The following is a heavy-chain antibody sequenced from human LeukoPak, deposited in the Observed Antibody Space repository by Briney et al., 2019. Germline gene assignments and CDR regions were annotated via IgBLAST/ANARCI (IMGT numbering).Heavy chain of an antibody. CDR3: ASGHCSSTSCYLYYYMDV. CDR2: ISAYNGNA. V-gene: IGHV1-18*01. CDR1: GFTFTSYT. J-gene: IGHJ6*03. Sequence: ASVKVSCKASGFTFTSYTINWVRQAPGQGLEWMGCISAYNGNAKYTQKFQDRVTMTTDTSTNIGYMELRSLRSDDTAVYYCASGHCSSTSCYLYYYMDVWGKGTTVTVSS. D-gene: IGHD2-2*03.